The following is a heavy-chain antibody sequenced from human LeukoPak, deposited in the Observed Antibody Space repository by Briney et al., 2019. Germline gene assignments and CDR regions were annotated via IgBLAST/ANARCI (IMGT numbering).Heavy chain of an antibody. CDR3: ARGLSGSSSWVDY. J-gene: IGHJ4*02. CDR1: GFTFSSYG. Sequence: GRSLRLSCAASGFTFSSYGMHWVRQAPGKGLEWVAVIWYDGSNKYNADSVKGRFTISRDNSKNTLYLQMNSLRAEDTAVHYCARGLSGSSSWVDYWGQGTLVTVSS. D-gene: IGHD6-13*01. V-gene: IGHV3-33*01. CDR2: IWYDGSNK.